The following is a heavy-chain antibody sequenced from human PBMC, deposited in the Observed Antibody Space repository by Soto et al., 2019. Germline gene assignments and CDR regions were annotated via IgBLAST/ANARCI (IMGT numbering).Heavy chain of an antibody. D-gene: IGHD6-19*01. CDR2: IYYSGST. Sequence: SETLSLTCTVSGGSISSDDWSWIRLRPGKGLELNGYIYYSGSTNNYPSPKSRVTLKVETSKTQYTLKMSFAPDADSAVYYCARVFWYSRGWYRPPLFPPQNWFDPWGQGTLVTVSS. CDR3: ARVFWYSRGWYRPPLFPPQNWFDP. J-gene: IGHJ5*02. CDR1: GGSISSDD. V-gene: IGHV4-59*01.